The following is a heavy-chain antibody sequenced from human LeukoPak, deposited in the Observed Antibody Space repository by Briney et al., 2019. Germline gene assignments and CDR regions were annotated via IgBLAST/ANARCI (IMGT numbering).Heavy chain of an antibody. Sequence: PSQTLSLTCTVSGGSISSGDYYWSWIRQPPGKGLEWIGYIYYSGSTYYNPSLKSRVTISVDTSKNQFSLKLSSVTAADTAVYYCARGVVVVSYYSDYWGQGTLVTVSS. D-gene: IGHD3-22*01. V-gene: IGHV4-30-4*01. CDR1: GGSISSGDYY. CDR2: IYYSGST. CDR3: ARGVVVVSYYSDY. J-gene: IGHJ4*02.